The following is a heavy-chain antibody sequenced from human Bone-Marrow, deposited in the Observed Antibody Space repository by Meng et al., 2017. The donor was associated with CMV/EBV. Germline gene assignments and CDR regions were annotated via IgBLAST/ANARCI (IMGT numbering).Heavy chain of an antibody. V-gene: IGHV3-23*01. CDR2: ISGSGGST. Sequence: GGSLRLSCVASGFTFSSYAMSWVRQVPGKGLEWVSAISGSGGSTYYADSAKGRFTISRDNSKNTLNLQMNSLRAEDTDVYYCAKDRSAYGYVEAGFDYWGQGTLVTVSS. J-gene: IGHJ4*02. D-gene: IGHD5-18*01. CDR1: GFTFSSYA. CDR3: AKDRSAYGYVEAGFDY.